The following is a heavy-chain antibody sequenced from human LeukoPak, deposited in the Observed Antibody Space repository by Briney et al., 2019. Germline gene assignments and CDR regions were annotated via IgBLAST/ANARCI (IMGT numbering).Heavy chain of an antibody. CDR2: ITSTGRYI. V-gene: IGHV3-21*01. J-gene: IGHJ3*01. CDR3: ARLRNVGGNPHPFNV. Sequence: GGSLRLSCAASGFTFIDNTMNWVRQAPGKGLEWVSSITSTGRYIFYADSLKGRFTISRDDAKKSLYLQMNSLRAEDTAVYYCARLRNVGGNPHPFNVWGQGTTVTVSS. D-gene: IGHD4-23*01. CDR1: GFTFIDNT.